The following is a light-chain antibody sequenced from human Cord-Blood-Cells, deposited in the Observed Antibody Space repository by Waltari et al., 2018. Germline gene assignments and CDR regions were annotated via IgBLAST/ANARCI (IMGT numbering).Light chain of an antibody. CDR3: QQYYNWSMT. V-gene: IGKV3D-15*01. CDR2: GAS. CDR1: QSVSSN. J-gene: IGKJ4*01. Sequence: IMMTHSPATLSVSSGERATLSCRASQSVSSNLAWYQQKPGQAPRLLIYGASTRTTGIPARFSGSGSGTEFTLTISSLQSEDFAVYYCQQYYNWSMTFGGGTKVEIK.